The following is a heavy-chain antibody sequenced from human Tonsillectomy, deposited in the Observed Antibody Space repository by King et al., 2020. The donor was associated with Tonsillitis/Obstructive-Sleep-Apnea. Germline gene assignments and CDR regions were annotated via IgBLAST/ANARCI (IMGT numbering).Heavy chain of an antibody. J-gene: IGHJ3*02. CDR1: GFTFGVYD. CDR3: SSCFIVGATPEYDAFDI. CDR2: IRSKAYGGTT. V-gene: IGHV3-49*05. D-gene: IGHD1-26*01. Sequence: VQLVESGGGFVKPGRSLRLSCTTSGFTFGVYDMSWFRQAPGKGLEWVGFIRSKAYGGTTEYAASVKGRFTISRDDSKSIAYLQMNSLKTEDTAVYYCSSCFIVGATPEYDAFDIWGQGTMVTVSS.